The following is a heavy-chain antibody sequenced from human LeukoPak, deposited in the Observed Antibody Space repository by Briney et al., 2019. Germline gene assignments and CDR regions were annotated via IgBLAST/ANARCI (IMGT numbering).Heavy chain of an antibody. V-gene: IGHV3-21*01. J-gene: IGHJ4*02. Sequence: PGGSLRLSCAASGFTFSSYSMNWVRQAPGKGLEWVSSISSSSSYIYYADSVKGRFTISRDNAKNSLYLQMNSLRAEDTAVYYCACYDYVWGSYRPDFDYWGQGTLVTVSS. CDR3: ACYDYVWGSYRPDFDY. CDR2: ISSSSSYI. CDR1: GFTFSSYS. D-gene: IGHD3-16*02.